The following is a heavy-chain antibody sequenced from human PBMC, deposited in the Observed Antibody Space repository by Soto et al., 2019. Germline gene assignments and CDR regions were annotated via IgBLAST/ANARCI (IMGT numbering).Heavy chain of an antibody. Sequence: EVQLVETGGGLIQPGGSLRLSCAASGFTVSNTYMTWVRQPPGKGLECVSVIYTAGGTNYADSVKGRFIISRDNSKNTLYLQMNSLRAEGTAMYYCARALPVAKGGFDPWGQGTLVTVSS. CDR2: IYTAGGT. D-gene: IGHD2-2*01. J-gene: IGHJ5*02. CDR1: GFTVSNTY. V-gene: IGHV3-53*02. CDR3: ARALPVAKGGFDP.